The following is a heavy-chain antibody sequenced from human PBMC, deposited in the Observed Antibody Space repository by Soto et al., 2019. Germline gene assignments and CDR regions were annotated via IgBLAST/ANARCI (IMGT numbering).Heavy chain of an antibody. D-gene: IGHD6-6*01. J-gene: IGHJ5*02. CDR3: ARSIAARPYNWFDP. V-gene: IGHV4-59*08. Sequence: QVQLQESGPGLVKPSETLSLTCTVSGGSISSYYWSWIRQPPGKGLEWIGYIYYSGSTNYTPSLKSRVTISVDTSKNQFSLKLSSVTAADMAVYYCARSIAARPYNWFDPWGQGTLVTVSS. CDR1: GGSISSYY. CDR2: IYYSGST.